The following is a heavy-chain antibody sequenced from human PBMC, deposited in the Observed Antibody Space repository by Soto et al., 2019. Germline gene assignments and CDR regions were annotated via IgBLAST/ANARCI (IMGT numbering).Heavy chain of an antibody. D-gene: IGHD1-7*01. Sequence: QVQLVQSGAEVKESGAAVKVSCKASGYTFTGYYIHWVRQAPGQGLEWVGEISPKSGGTRYAQKFQGMVTMTKDTSITTVYMELSNLSPDDTAVYYCGRGRSGELVVFYWGQGTLVTVHS. CDR3: GRGRSGELVVFY. V-gene: IGHV1-2*02. J-gene: IGHJ4*02. CDR2: ISPKSGGT. CDR1: GYTFTGYY.